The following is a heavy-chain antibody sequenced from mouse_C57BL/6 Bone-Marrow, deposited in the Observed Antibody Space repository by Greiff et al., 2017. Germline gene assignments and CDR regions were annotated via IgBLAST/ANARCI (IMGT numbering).Heavy chain of an antibody. D-gene: IGHD1-1*01. CDR1: GYTFTSYW. V-gene: IGHV1-55*01. J-gene: IGHJ2*01. CDR2: IYPGSGST. Sequence: QVQLQQPGAELVKPGASVKMSCKASGYTFTSYWITWVKQRPGQGLEWIGDIYPGSGSTNYNEKFKSKATLTVDTSSSTAYMELRSLTSEDSAVYFCAREGTTVGYFDYWGQGTTLTVSS. CDR3: AREGTTVGYFDY.